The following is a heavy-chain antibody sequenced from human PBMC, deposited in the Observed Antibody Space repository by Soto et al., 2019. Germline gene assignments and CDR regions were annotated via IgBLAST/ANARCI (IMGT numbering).Heavy chain of an antibody. V-gene: IGHV4-34*01. J-gene: IGHJ6*02. CDR1: GGSFSGYY. CDR2: INHSGST. D-gene: IGHD3-10*01. CDR3: ARGALGVPLWFGARCGMDV. Sequence: QVQLQQWGAGLLKPSETLSLTCAVYGGSFSGYYWSWIRQPPGKGLEWIGEINHSGSTNYNPSLKSRVTISVDTSKNQFSLKLSSVTAADTAVYYCARGALGVPLWFGARCGMDVWGQGTTVTVSS.